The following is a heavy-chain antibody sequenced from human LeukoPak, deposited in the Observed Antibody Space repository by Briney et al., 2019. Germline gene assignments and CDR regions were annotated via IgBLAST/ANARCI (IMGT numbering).Heavy chain of an antibody. Sequence: PGGSLRLSCAASGFTFSSYWMHWVRQAPGKGLVWVSRINSDGSSTSYADSVKGRFTISRDNAKNTLYLQMNSLRAEDTAVYYCARVGVRGPTATWYYYYYYMDVWGKGTTVTVSS. V-gene: IGHV3-74*01. CDR2: INSDGSST. CDR3: ARVGVRGPTATWYYYYYYMDV. D-gene: IGHD3-10*01. CDR1: GFTFSSYW. J-gene: IGHJ6*03.